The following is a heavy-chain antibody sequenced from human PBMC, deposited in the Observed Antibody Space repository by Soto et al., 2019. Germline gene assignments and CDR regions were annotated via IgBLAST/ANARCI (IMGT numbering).Heavy chain of an antibody. CDR3: AKDRGSGSYAANYYYYGMDV. CDR2: INWNSGSI. J-gene: IGHJ6*02. Sequence: EEQLVESGGGLVQPGRSLRLSCAASGFSFDDYAIHWVRQAPGKGLEWVSGINWNSGSIGYADSVKGRFTISRDNAKTSLYLQMNSLRVEDTALYYCAKDRGSGSYAANYYYYGMDVWGHGTTVTVSS. CDR1: GFSFDDYA. D-gene: IGHD3-10*01. V-gene: IGHV3-9*01.